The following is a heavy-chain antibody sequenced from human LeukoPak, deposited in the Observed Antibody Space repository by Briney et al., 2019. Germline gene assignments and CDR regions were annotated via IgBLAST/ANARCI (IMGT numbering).Heavy chain of an antibody. V-gene: IGHV4-59*01. Sequence: SETLSLTCTVSGVSISSFYWSWSRQPPGKGLEWIGYINDRGSTTYNPSLKSRVTISRDTSKKQFSLNLRSVTSADTAVYYCARGLKLTGLFDYWGQGALVTVSS. CDR3: ARGLKLTGLFDY. D-gene: IGHD1-20*01. J-gene: IGHJ4*02. CDR2: INDRGST. CDR1: GVSISSFY.